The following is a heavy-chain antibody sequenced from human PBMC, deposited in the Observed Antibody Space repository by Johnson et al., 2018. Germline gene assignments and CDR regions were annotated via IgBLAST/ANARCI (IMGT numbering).Heavy chain of an antibody. CDR1: GFNFSSYG. J-gene: IGHJ6*02. Sequence: VQLLESGGGVVRPGRSLRLSCEASGFNFSSYGMHWVRQTPAKGLEWVAVIWYDGSHDFYADSVKGRFTVSRDNVKNILYLQMNSLRAEDTAAYYCVRDPDYGDRSVRDYTSGLDVWGQGTTVTVSS. CDR3: VRDPDYGDRSVRDYTSGLDV. CDR2: IWYDGSHD. V-gene: IGHV3-33*01. D-gene: IGHD4-17*01.